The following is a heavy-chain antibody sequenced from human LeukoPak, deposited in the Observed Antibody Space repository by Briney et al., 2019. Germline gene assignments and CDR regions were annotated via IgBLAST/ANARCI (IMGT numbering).Heavy chain of an antibody. CDR3: ARLTPGDSHRPLDY. CDR1: GYTFTGYY. D-gene: IGHD7-27*01. Sequence: GASVKVSCKASGYTFTGYYMHWVRQAPGQGLEWMGWINPNSGGTKYAQKFQGRVTMTRDTSISTTYMSLSSLRSDDTAVYYRARLTPGDSHRPLDYWGQGTLVTVSS. V-gene: IGHV1-2*02. J-gene: IGHJ4*02. CDR2: INPNSGGT.